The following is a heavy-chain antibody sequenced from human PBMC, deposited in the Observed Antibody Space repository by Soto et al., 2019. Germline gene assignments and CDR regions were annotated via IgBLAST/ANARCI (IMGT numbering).Heavy chain of an antibody. CDR1: GFTFSSYA. J-gene: IGHJ5*02. Sequence: EVQLLESGAGLVQPGGSLRLSCAASGFTFSSYAMSWVRQAPGKGLEWVSAITGSGGSTYYADSVKGRFTISRDNSKSTLYLQMNSLRAEDTAVYYCAKDPTVEDTAMVTWGQGTLVTVSS. D-gene: IGHD5-18*01. CDR3: AKDPTVEDTAMVT. CDR2: ITGSGGST. V-gene: IGHV3-23*01.